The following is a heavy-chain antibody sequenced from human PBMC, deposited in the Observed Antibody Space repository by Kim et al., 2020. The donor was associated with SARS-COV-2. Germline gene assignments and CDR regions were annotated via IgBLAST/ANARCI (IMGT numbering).Heavy chain of an antibody. CDR3: ARTPPTYSSVVDNAFDI. D-gene: IGHD6-19*01. Sequence: GGSLRLSCAASGFTVSSNYMSWVRQAPGKGLEWVSVIYSGGSTYYADSVKGRFTISRDNSKNTLYLQMNSLRAEDTAVYYCARTPPTYSSVVDNAFDIWGQGTMVTVSS. J-gene: IGHJ3*02. V-gene: IGHV3-53*01. CDR2: IYSGGST. CDR1: GFTVSSNY.